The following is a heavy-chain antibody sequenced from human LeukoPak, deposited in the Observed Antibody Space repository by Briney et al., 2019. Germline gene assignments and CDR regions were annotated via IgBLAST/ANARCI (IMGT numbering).Heavy chain of an antibody. V-gene: IGHV3-21*01. J-gene: IGHJ4*02. Sequence: GGSLRLSCAASGFTFSTYGMSWVRQAPGKGLEWVSSISSSSSYIYYADSVKGRFTISRDNAKNSLYLQMSSLRAEDTAVYYCARDLLSRDGYNPFDYWGQGTLVTVSS. CDR3: ARDLLSRDGYNPFDY. CDR2: ISSSSSYI. D-gene: IGHD5-24*01. CDR1: GFTFSTYG.